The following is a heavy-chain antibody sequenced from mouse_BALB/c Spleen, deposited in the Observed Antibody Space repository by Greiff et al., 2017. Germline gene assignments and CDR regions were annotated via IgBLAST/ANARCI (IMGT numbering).Heavy chain of an antibody. CDR1: GFNIKDTY. D-gene: IGHD2-3*01. Sequence: VQLQQSGAELVKPGASVKLSCTASGFNIKDTYMHWVKQRPEQGLEWIGRIDPANGNTKYDPKFQGKATITADTSSNTAYLQLSSLTSEDTAVYYCARVYDGYYVGWFAYWGQGTLVTVSA. CDR3: ARVYDGYYVGWFAY. CDR2: IDPANGNT. V-gene: IGHV14-3*02. J-gene: IGHJ3*01.